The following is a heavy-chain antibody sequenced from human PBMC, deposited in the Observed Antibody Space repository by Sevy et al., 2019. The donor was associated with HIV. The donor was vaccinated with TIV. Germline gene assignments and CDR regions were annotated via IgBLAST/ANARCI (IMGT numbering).Heavy chain of an antibody. J-gene: IGHJ6*02. CDR2: ISGSGRFK. CDR3: AKGFCSGATCPRDYYYYGMDV. V-gene: IGHV3-23*01. D-gene: IGHD2-15*01. CDR1: EFTFSSYA. Sequence: GGSLRLSCSASEFTFSSYAMSWVRQAPGKGLEWVSSISGSGRFKYYADFVEGRFIISRDNSKNTLSVQMNSLRAKDTAVYYCAKGFCSGATCPRDYYYYGMDVWGQGTTVTVSS.